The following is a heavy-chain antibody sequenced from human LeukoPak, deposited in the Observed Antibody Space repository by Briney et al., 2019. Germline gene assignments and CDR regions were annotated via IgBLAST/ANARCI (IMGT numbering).Heavy chain of an antibody. CDR1: GGSISSYY. J-gene: IGHJ3*02. D-gene: IGHD3-22*01. V-gene: IGHV4-59*01. CDR3: ARGLTYYFDSSGYYVTDAFDI. CDR2: IYSSGST. Sequence: PSETLSLTCTVSGGSISSYYWSWIRQPPGKGLEWIGYIYSSGSTNYNPSLKSRVTISVDTSKNQFSLKLTSVTAADTAVYYCARGLTYYFDSSGYYVTDAFDIWGQGTMVTVSS.